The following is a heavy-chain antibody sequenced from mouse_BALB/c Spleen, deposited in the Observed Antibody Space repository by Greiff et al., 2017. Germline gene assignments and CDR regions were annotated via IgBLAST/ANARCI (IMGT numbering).Heavy chain of an antibody. V-gene: IGHV2-2*02. CDR3: ARNPLLYVPSYAMDY. D-gene: IGHD2-3*01. CDR2: IWSGGST. CDR1: GFSLTSYG. J-gene: IGHJ4*01. Sequence: QVQLKESGPGLVQPSQSLSITCTVSGFSLTSYGVHWVRQSPGKGLEWLGVIWSGGSTDYNAAFISRLSISKDNSKSQVFFKMNSLQANDTAIYYCARNPLLYVPSYAMDYWGQGTSVTVSS.